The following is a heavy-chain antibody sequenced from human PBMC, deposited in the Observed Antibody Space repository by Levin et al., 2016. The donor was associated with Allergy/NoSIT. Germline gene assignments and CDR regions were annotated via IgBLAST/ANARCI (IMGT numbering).Heavy chain of an antibody. J-gene: IGHJ6*02. CDR2: ISAYNGNT. V-gene: IGHV1-18*01. Sequence: VRQMPGKGLEWMGWISAYNGNTNYAQKLQGRVTMTTDTSTSTAYMELRSLRSDDTAVYYCARDRGVYYYGMDVWGQGTTVTVSS. CDR3: ARDRGVYYYGMDV.